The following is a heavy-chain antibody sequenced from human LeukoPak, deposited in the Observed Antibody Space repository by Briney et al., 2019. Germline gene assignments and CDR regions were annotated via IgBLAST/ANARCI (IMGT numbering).Heavy chain of an antibody. D-gene: IGHD5-18*01. J-gene: IGHJ6*04. CDR2: ISGSGGST. Sequence: GGSLRLSCAASGFTFSSYAMSWVRQAPGKGLEWVSAISGSGGSTYYADSVKGRFTISRDNSKNTLYLQMNSLRAEDTAVYYCAKRVQLWLHYYYYGLDVWGKGTTVTVSS. CDR3: AKRVQLWLHYYYYGLDV. V-gene: IGHV3-23*01. CDR1: GFTFSSYA.